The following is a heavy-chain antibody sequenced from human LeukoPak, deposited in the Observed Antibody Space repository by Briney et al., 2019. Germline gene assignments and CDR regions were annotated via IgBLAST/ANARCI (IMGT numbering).Heavy chain of an antibody. D-gene: IGHD3-22*01. CDR2: IAVGSGNT. J-gene: IGHJ6*02. Sequence: GASVKVSCKASGFTFTSSAVQWVRQARGQRLEWIGWIAVGSGNTNYAQKFQERVTITRDMSTSTAYMELSSLRSDDTAVYYCAAEVYSSGYQDYYYYYGMDVWGQGTTVTVSS. CDR3: AAEVYSSGYQDYYYYYGMDV. V-gene: IGHV1-58*01. CDR1: GFTFTSSA.